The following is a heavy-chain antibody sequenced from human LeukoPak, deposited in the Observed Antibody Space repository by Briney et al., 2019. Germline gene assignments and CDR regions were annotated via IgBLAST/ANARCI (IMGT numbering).Heavy chain of an antibody. CDR3: ARPPYDSSGAPIDY. Sequence: GGSLRLSCAASGFTFSDYYMSWIRQSPGKGLEWVSYISSSGSTIYYADSVKGRFTISRDNAKNSLYLQMNSLRAEDTAVYYCARPPYDSSGAPIDYWGQGTLVTVSS. CDR1: GFTFSDYY. D-gene: IGHD3-22*01. V-gene: IGHV3-11*01. CDR2: ISSSGSTI. J-gene: IGHJ4*02.